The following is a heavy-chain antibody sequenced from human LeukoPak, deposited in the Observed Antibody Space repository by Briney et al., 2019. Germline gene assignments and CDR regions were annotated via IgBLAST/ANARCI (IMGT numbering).Heavy chain of an antibody. D-gene: IGHD3-22*01. CDR1: GYTFTGYY. Sequence: GASVKVSCTASGYTFTGYYMHWVRQAPGQGLKWMGRINPNSGGTNYAQKFQGRVTMTRDTSISTAYMELSRLRSDDTAVYYCARGGKNYYDSSGYYSLFDYWGQGTLVTVSS. V-gene: IGHV1-2*06. CDR2: INPNSGGT. CDR3: ARGGKNYYDSSGYYSLFDY. J-gene: IGHJ4*02.